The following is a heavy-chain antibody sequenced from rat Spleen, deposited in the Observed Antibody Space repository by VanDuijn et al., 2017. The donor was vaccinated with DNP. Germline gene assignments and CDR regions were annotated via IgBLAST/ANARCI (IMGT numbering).Heavy chain of an antibody. V-gene: IGHV3-1*01. D-gene: IGHD1-5*01. CDR1: GYSITSNY. CDR2: ISYSGST. Sequence: EVQLQESGSGLVKPSQSLSLTCSVTGYSITSNYWGWIRKFPGNKMEYIGHISYSGSTNYNPSLRSRISITRDTSKNHFFLHLNSVTTEDTATYYCTLQRYRYNYHVMDAWGQGTSVTVSS. J-gene: IGHJ4*01. CDR3: TLQRYRYNYHVMDA.